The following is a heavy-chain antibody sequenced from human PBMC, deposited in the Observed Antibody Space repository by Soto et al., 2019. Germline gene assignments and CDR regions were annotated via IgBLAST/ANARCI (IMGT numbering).Heavy chain of an antibody. D-gene: IGHD4-4*01. V-gene: IGHV4-4*08. CDR2: IYSSGST. CDR3: ARLVVDYSKYGAYYYYYGMDV. CDR1: DECSSSCY. J-gene: IGHJ6*02. Sequence: FEPLSLTCSVADECSSSCYPNWIRQPPRKGLEWFGYIYSSGSTYYNPSLKSRVTISVDTSKNQFSLKLSSVTAADTAVYYCARLVVDYSKYGAYYYYYGMDVWGQGTMVTVS.